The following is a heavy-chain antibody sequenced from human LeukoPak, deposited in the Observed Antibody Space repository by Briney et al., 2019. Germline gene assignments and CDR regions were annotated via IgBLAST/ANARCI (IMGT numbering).Heavy chain of an antibody. J-gene: IGHJ4*02. D-gene: IGHD5-18*01. Sequence: SGGSLRLSCAASGFTFSSYAMSWVRQAPGKGLEWVSAISGSGGSTYYADSVKGRFTISRDNSKNTLYLQMNSLRAEDTAVYYCARERPPFRGRWVRIQLWSGFDYWGQGTLVTVSS. V-gene: IGHV3-23*01. CDR3: ARERPPFRGRWVRIQLWSGFDY. CDR1: GFTFSSYA. CDR2: ISGSGGST.